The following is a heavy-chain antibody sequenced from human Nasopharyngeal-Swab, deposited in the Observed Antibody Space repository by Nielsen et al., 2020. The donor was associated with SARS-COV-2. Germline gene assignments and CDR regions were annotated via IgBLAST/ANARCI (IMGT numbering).Heavy chain of an antibody. Sequence: GESLKISCAASGFTFSSYWMSWVRQAPGRGLEWVSLIFAGGDTYYADFVKGRFTVSRDNSKNTVFLQLTHLRAEDTAVYYCARDLLRYFDWSEGGMDVWGQGTTVTVSS. D-gene: IGHD3-9*01. CDR1: GFTFSSYW. V-gene: IGHV3-66*01. J-gene: IGHJ6*02. CDR2: IFAGGDT. CDR3: ARDLLRYFDWSEGGMDV.